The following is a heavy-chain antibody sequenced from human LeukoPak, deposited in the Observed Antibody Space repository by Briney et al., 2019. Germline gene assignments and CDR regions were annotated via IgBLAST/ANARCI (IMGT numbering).Heavy chain of an antibody. D-gene: IGHD3-10*01. CDR3: ARSYGSGTYPFDY. Sequence: GGSLRLSCAASGFTFSSYEMNWVRQAPGKGLEWVGRTRKKVNSYTTEYAASVKGRFTISRDDSKNSLYLQMNSLKTEDTAVYYCARSYGSGTYPFDYWGQGTLVTVSS. CDR2: TRKKVNSYTT. J-gene: IGHJ4*02. V-gene: IGHV3-72*01. CDR1: GFTFSSYE.